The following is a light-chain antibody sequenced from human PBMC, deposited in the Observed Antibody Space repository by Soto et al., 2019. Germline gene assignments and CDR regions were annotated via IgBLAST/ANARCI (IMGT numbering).Light chain of an antibody. Sequence: EKVMTQSPATLSVSPGERDTLSCRASQSVKSRVAWYQQKPGQAPRLLIYDAFTSATGIPARLSGSASRIGVSLTIFNRQAKDVAVYYGEHYEEGGRTLGGGTKVDIK. CDR3: EHYEEGGRT. J-gene: IGKJ4*02. V-gene: IGKV3-15*01. CDR1: QSVKSR. CDR2: DAF.